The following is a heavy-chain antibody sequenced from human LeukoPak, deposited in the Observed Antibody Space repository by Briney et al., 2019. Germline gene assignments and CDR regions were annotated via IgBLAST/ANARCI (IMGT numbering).Heavy chain of an antibody. V-gene: IGHV3-9*01. CDR3: AKDCRRTQPLYYYYGMDV. J-gene: IGHJ6*01. CDR1: GFTFDDYA. Sequence: GGSLRLSCAASGFTFDDYAMHWVRQAPGKGLEWVSGISWNSGSIGYADSVKGRFAISRDNAKNSLYLQMNSLRAEDTALYYCAKDCRRTQPLYYYYGMDVWGQGTTVTVSS. CDR2: ISWNSGSI.